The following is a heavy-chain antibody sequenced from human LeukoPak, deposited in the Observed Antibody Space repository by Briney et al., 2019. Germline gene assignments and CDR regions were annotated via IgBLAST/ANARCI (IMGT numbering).Heavy chain of an antibody. CDR1: GFIFNHHG. CDR2: IWYDGSNK. Sequence: PRGSLRLSCAASGFIFNHHGMNWVRQAPGKGLEWVAIIWYDGSNKYYTDSVRGRFTISRDNSKNTLYLQMNYLRAEDTAVYYCTRLWSGHYFDYWGQGTLVTVSS. CDR3: TRLWSGHYFDY. D-gene: IGHD3-3*01. V-gene: IGHV3-33*01. J-gene: IGHJ4*02.